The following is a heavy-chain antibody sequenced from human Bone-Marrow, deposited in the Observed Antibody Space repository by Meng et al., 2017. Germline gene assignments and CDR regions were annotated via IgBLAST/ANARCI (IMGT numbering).Heavy chain of an antibody. D-gene: IGHD3-10*01. J-gene: IGHJ3*02. CDR2: ISAYNGNT. Sequence: ASVKVSCKASGYTFTDYDMHWVRQAPGQGLEWMGWISAYNGNTNYAQKLQGRVTMTTDTSTSTAYMELRSLRSDDTAVYYCASHGDRYGAFDIWGQGTMVTVSS. CDR3: ASHGDRYGAFDI. V-gene: IGHV1-18*04. CDR1: GYTFTDYD.